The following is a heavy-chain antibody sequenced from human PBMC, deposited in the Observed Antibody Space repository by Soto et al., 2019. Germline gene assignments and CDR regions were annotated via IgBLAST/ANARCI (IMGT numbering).Heavy chain of an antibody. D-gene: IGHD2-2*01. V-gene: IGHV4-34*01. CDR3: ARGIVVVPAAMARMYYYYMDV. CDR1: AFTFNTYS. J-gene: IGHJ6*03. CDR2: INHSGST. Sequence: ASLRLSCAASAFTFNTYSMNWVRQAPAKALEWIGEINHSGSTNYNPSLKSRVTISVDTSKNQFSLKLSSVTAADTAVYYCARGIVVVPAAMARMYYYYMDVWGKGTTVTVSS.